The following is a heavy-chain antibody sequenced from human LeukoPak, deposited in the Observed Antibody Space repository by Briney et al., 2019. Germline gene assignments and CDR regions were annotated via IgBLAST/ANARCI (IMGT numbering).Heavy chain of an antibody. CDR2: ISGSGGST. J-gene: IGHJ4*02. CDR3: AKGVRYLDWWILDY. Sequence: GGSLGLSCAASGFTFSSYAMSWVRQAPGKGLEWVSAISGSGGSTYYADSVKGRFTISRDNSKNTLYLQMNTLRAEDTAVYYCAKGVRYLDWWILDYWGQGTLVPVSS. D-gene: IGHD3-9*01. CDR1: GFTFSSYA. V-gene: IGHV3-23*01.